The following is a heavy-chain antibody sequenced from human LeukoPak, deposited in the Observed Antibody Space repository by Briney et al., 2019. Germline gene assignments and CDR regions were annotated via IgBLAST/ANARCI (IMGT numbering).Heavy chain of an antibody. Sequence: PGGSLRLSCAASGFTFSSYSMNWVRQAPGKGLEWVSSISSSSSYIYYADSVKGRFTISRDNAKNSLNLQMNSLRAEDTAVYYCARVMREIAAAGLIDYWGQGTLVTVSS. J-gene: IGHJ4*02. V-gene: IGHV3-21*01. D-gene: IGHD6-13*01. CDR2: ISSSSSYI. CDR3: ARVMREIAAAGLIDY. CDR1: GFTFSSYS.